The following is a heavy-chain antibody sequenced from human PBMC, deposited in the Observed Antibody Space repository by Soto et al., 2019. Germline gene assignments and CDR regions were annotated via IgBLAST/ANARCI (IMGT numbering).Heavy chain of an antibody. D-gene: IGHD2-2*01. CDR1: GGSFSGYY. CDR3: ARAQRRVYYYYGMDV. Sequence: SETLSLTCAVYGGSFSGYYWSWIRRPPGKGLEWIGEVNHSGSTNYNPSLKSRVTISVDTSKNQFSLKLSSVTAADTAVYYCARAQRRVYYYYGMDVWGQGTTVTVSS. CDR2: VNHSGST. V-gene: IGHV4-34*01. J-gene: IGHJ6*02.